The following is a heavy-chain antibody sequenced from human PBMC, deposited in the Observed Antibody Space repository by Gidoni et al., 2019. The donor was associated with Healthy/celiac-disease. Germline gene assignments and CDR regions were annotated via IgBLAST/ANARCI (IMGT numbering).Heavy chain of an antibody. J-gene: IGHJ4*02. CDR3: ARHDYGDYVPYFDY. V-gene: IGHV4-59*01. CDR2: IYYSGST. D-gene: IGHD4-17*01. CDR1: GGSISSYY. Sequence: QVQLQESGPGLVKPSETLSLTCTVSGGSISSYYWSWIRQPPGKGLEWIGYIYYSGSTNYNPSLKSRVTISADTSKNQFSLKLSSVTAADTAVYYCARHDYGDYVPYFDYWGQGTLVTVSS.